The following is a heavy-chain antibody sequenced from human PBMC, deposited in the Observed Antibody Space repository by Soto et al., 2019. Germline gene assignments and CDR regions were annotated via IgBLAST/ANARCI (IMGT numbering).Heavy chain of an antibody. J-gene: IGHJ4*02. D-gene: IGHD6-19*01. CDR3: VKDAAVAGLRFDY. Sequence: PGGSLRLSCSASGFTFSSYAMHWVRQAPGKGLEYVSAISSNGGSTYYADSVKGRFTISRDNSKNTLYLQMSSLRSDYTAVYYCVKDAAVAGLRFDYWGQGTLVTVSS. CDR1: GFTFSSYA. V-gene: IGHV3-64D*08. CDR2: ISSNGGST.